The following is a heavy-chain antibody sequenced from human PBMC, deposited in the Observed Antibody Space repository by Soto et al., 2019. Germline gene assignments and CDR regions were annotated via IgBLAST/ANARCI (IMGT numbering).Heavy chain of an antibody. CDR1: GGSISSYY. CDR3: ARAGTTMVRGVISGWFDP. Sequence: SETLSLTYTVSGGSISSYYWSWIRQPPGKGLEWIGYIYYSGSTNYNPSLKSRVTISVDTSKNQFSLKLSSVTAADTAVYYCARAGTTMVRGVISGWFDPWGQGTLVTVSS. J-gene: IGHJ5*02. V-gene: IGHV4-59*01. CDR2: IYYSGST. D-gene: IGHD3-10*01.